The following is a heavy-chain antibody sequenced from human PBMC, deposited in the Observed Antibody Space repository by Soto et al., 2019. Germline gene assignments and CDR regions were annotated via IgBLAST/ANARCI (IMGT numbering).Heavy chain of an antibody. CDR3: AAVSRITMIVVVTRLAFDI. V-gene: IGHV1-58*01. CDR1: GFTFTSSA. D-gene: IGHD3-22*01. J-gene: IGHJ3*02. Sequence: GASVKVSCKASGFTFTSSAVQWVRQARGQRLEWIGWIVVGSGNTNYAQKFQERVTITRDMSTSTAYMELSSLRSEDTAVYYCAAVSRITMIVVVTRLAFDIWGQGTMVTVSS. CDR2: IVVGSGNT.